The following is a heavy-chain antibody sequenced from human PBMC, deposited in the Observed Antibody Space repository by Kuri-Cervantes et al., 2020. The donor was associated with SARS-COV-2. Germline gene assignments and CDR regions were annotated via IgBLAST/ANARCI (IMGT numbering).Heavy chain of an antibody. J-gene: IGHJ6*02. CDR3: TTDVHYPAHGGMDV. CDR1: GFTFSNAW. Sequence: GGSLRPSCAASGFTFSNAWMSWVRQAPGKGLEWVGRIKSKTDGGTTDYAAPVKGRFTISRDESKNTVYLQMNSLKTEDTAVYYCTTDVHYPAHGGMDVWGQGTTVTVSS. CDR2: IKSKTDGGTT. D-gene: IGHD3-10*01. V-gene: IGHV3-15*01.